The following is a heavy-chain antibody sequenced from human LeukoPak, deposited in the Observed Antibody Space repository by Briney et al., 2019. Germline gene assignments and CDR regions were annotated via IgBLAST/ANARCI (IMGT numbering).Heavy chain of an antibody. D-gene: IGHD3-10*01. J-gene: IGHJ4*02. CDR3: ANAVRGVPIY. V-gene: IGHV3-30*02. Sequence: PGGSLRLFCAASGFTLSSYGMHWVRQAPGKGLEWVAFIRYDGSNKYYADSVKGRFTISRDNSKNTLYLQMNSLRAEDTAVYYCANAVRGVPIYWGQGTLVTVSS. CDR1: GFTLSSYG. CDR2: IRYDGSNK.